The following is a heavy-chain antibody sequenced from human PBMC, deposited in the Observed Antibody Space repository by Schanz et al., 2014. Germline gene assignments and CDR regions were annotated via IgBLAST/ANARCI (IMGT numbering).Heavy chain of an antibody. CDR3: ARRVVPATMGLYFDL. J-gene: IGHJ4*02. D-gene: IGHD2-21*01. Sequence: QVQLQESGPGLVKPSETLSLMCTVSGGSMDTHYWGWIRQPPGKGLEWIAFIYSSGIANYNPSLGSRLTISVDPSKTHFSRGLPSVTAADTATYYCARRVVPATMGLYFDLWGQGTLVTVSS. V-gene: IGHV4-59*08. CDR1: GGSMDTHY. CDR2: IYSSGIA.